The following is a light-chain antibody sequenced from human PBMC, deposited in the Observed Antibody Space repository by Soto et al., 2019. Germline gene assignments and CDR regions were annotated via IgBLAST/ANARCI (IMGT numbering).Light chain of an antibody. V-gene: IGKV3-11*01. Sequence: EIVLTQSPATLSLSPGERATFSCRASQSVTWYLAWYQQKPGQAPRLLIYDATNRATGIPARFSGSGSGTDFTLTISSLEPEDFAVYCCQQRTNWLTFGGGTRVEI. CDR1: QSVTWY. CDR2: DAT. J-gene: IGKJ4*01. CDR3: QQRTNWLT.